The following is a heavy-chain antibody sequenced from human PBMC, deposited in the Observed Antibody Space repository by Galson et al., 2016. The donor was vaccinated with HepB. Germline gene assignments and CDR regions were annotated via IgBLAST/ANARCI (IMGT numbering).Heavy chain of an antibody. CDR2: IYSGGST. CDR3: AREPSRQLWQTYYYYYYMDV. V-gene: IGHV3-66*02. D-gene: IGHD5-18*01. CDR1: GFTVSTNY. J-gene: IGHJ6*03. Sequence: SLRLSCAASGFTVSTNYMNWVRQAPGKGLEWVSIIYSGGSTYYADSVKGRFTISRDNSKNTLYLQMNSLRPEDTAVYYCAREPSRQLWQTYYYYYYMDVWGKGTTVTVSS.